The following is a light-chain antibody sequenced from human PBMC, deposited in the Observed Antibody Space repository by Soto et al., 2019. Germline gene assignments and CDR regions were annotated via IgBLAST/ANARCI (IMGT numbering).Light chain of an antibody. CDR1: TNDVGTYNF. CDR2: EVT. CDR3: SSYAGPNAVL. V-gene: IGLV2-8*01. Sequence: QSGLTQPPSASGSPGQSVTISCTGTTNDVGTYNFVSWYQQHPGRAPKLILYEVTKRPSGVPDRFSGSKSDNTASLTVSVLQAEDEADYCCSSYAGPNAVLFGGGTKLTVL. J-gene: IGLJ2*01.